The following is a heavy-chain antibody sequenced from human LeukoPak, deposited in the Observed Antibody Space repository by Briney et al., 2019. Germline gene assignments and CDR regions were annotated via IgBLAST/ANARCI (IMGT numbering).Heavy chain of an antibody. J-gene: IGHJ4*02. CDR3: AKDGLRGYSYGYRVSVVRFDY. D-gene: IGHD5-18*01. CDR1: GFSFSSYA. Sequence: GGSLRLSCATSGFSFSSYAMSWVRQAPGKGLEWVSAMSSSDDGRYYAASVKGRFTISRDNSKNTLYMQMSSLRAEDTAVYYCAKDGLRGYSYGYRVSVVRFDYWGQGTLVTVSS. CDR2: MSSSDDGR. V-gene: IGHV3-23*01.